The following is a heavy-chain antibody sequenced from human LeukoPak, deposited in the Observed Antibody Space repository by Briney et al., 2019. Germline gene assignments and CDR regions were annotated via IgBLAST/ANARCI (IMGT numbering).Heavy chain of an antibody. CDR2: ISSSSSYI. Sequence: PGGSLRLSCAASGFTFSSYSMNWVRQAPGKGLEWVSSISSSSSYIYYADSVKGRFTISRDNAKNSQYLQMNSLRAEDTAVYYCARATYSGSYYSAFDIWGQGTMVTVSS. CDR3: ARATYSGSYYSAFDI. CDR1: GFTFSSYS. J-gene: IGHJ3*02. V-gene: IGHV3-21*01. D-gene: IGHD1-26*01.